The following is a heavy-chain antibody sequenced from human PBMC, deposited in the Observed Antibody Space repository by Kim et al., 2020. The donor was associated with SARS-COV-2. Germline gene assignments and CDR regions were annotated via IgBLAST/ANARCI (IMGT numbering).Heavy chain of an antibody. CDR1: GYIFTSYY. CDR2: FNPSGGST. J-gene: IGHJ4*02. CDR3: ARGQSPSSSWSYFDY. V-gene: IGHV1-46*01. Sequence: ASVKVSCKASGYIFTSYYMHWVRQAPGQGLEWMGIFNPSGGSTSYAQKFQGRVTMTRDTSTSTAYMELNSLRSEDTAVYYCARGQSPSSSWSYFDYWGQGTLVTVSS. D-gene: IGHD6-13*01.